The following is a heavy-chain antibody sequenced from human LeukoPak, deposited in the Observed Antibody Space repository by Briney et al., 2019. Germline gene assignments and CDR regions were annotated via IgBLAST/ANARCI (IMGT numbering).Heavy chain of an antibody. CDR2: IRSDGSSK. V-gene: IGHV3-30*02. J-gene: IGHJ4*02. D-gene: IGHD2-8*01. CDR1: GFTFSSYG. CDR3: AKGLNGYLDY. Sequence: GGSLRLSCAASGFTFSSYGMHSVRQAPGKGLEWVAFIRSDGSSKHYADSVKGRFTISRDNSYSTLYVQMNSLRAEDTAVYYCAKGLNGYLDYWGQGTLVTVSS.